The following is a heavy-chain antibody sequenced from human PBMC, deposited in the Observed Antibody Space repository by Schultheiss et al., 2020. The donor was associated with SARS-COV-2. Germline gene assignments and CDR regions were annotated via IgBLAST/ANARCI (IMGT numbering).Heavy chain of an antibody. CDR2: VSGSGGST. CDR1: GFTFSSYE. CDR3: ARDGTVGATWGY. Sequence: GGSLRLSCAASGFTFSSYEMNWVRQAPGKGLEWVSAVSGSGGSTYYADSVKGRFTISRDNSKNTLYLQMNSLRAEDTAVYYCARDGTVGATWGYWGQGTLVTVSS. D-gene: IGHD1-26*01. J-gene: IGHJ4*02. V-gene: IGHV3-23*01.